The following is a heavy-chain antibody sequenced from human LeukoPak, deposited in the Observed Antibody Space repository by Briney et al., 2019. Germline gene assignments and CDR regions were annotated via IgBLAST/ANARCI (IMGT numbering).Heavy chain of an antibody. D-gene: IGHD5-18*01. V-gene: IGHV3-21*01. CDR3: ARHSYENWFDP. CDR1: GFTFSSYS. Sequence: GGSLRLSCAASGFTFSSYSMNWARQAPGKGLEWVSSISSSSSYIYYADSVKGRFTISRDNAKNSLYLQMNSLRAEDTAVYYCARHSYENWFDPWGQGTLVTVSS. CDR2: ISSSSSYI. J-gene: IGHJ5*02.